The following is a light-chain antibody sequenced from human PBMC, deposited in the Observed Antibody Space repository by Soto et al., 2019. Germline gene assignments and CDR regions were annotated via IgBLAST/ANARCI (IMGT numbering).Light chain of an antibody. CDR2: GNN. V-gene: IGLV1-40*01. CDR1: RSNIGAGYD. CDR3: QSYDSSLSAWV. Sequence: QSVLTQPPSVSGAPGQRVTISCTGSRSNIGAGYDVHWYQQLPGTAPKLLIYGNNNRPSGVPDRFSGSKSGTSASLAITGLQADDEADYYCQSYDSSLSAWVFGGGTKLTVL. J-gene: IGLJ3*02.